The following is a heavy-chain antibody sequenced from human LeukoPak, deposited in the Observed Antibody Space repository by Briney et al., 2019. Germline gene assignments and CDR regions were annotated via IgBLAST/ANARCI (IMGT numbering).Heavy chain of an antibody. CDR1: GYSISSGYY. J-gene: IGHJ4*02. CDR2: IYHSGST. D-gene: IGHD4-17*01. Sequence: SETLSLTCTVSGYSISSGYYWGWIRQPPGKGLEWIGSIYHSGSTNYNPSLKSRVTISVDTSKNQFSLKLSSVTAADTAVYYCARVCDYGDCIDYWGQGTLVTVSS. V-gene: IGHV4-38-2*02. CDR3: ARVCDYGDCIDY.